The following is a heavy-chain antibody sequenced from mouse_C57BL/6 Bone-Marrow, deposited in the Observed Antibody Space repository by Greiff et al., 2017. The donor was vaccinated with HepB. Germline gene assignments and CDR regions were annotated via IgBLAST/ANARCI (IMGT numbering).Heavy chain of an antibody. Sequence: QVQLKQPGAELVKPGASVKVSCKASGYTFTSYWMHWVKQRPGQGLEWIGRIHPSDSDTNYNQKFKGKATLTVDKSSSTAYMQLSSLTSEDSAVYYCAILFITTVVATRKVDYWGQGTTLTVSS. J-gene: IGHJ2*01. CDR1: GYTFTSYW. CDR3: AILFITTVVATRKVDY. V-gene: IGHV1-74*01. CDR2: IHPSDSDT. D-gene: IGHD1-1*01.